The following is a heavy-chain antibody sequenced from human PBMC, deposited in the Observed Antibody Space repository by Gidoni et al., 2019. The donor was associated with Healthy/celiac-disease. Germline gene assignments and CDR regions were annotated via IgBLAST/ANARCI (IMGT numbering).Heavy chain of an antibody. Sequence: QVQLVESGGGVVQPGRSLRLSCAASGFTFSSYGMHWVRQAPGKGLEWVAVISYDGSNKYYAVSVKGRFTISRDNSKNTLYLQMNSLRAEDTAVYYCAKPQSDYYGAGEEDYFDYWGQGTLVTVSS. D-gene: IGHD3-10*01. CDR2: ISYDGSNK. J-gene: IGHJ4*02. CDR3: AKPQSDYYGAGEEDYFDY. V-gene: IGHV3-30*18. CDR1: GFTFSSYG.